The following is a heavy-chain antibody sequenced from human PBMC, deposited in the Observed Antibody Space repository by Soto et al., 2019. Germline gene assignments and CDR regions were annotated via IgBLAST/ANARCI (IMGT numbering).Heavy chain of an antibody. V-gene: IGHV1-69*13. CDR2: IIPIFGTA. CDR1: GGTFSSYA. J-gene: IGHJ4*02. CDR3: SRDKGPAPHLI. Sequence: GASVKVSCKASGGTFSSYAISWVRQAPGQGLEWMGGIIPIFGTANYAQKFQGRVTITADESTSTAYMELSSLRSEDTAVYYCSRDKGPAPHLIWGQGTLVTVSS. D-gene: IGHD3-3*02.